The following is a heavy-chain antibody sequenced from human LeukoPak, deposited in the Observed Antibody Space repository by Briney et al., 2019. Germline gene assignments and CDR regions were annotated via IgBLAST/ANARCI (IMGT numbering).Heavy chain of an antibody. D-gene: IGHD1-26*01. CDR2: ISSSGSTI. V-gene: IGHV3-11*04. CDR1: GFTFSDYY. Sequence: GGSLRLSCAASGFTFSDYYMSWIRQAPGKGLEWVSYISSSGSTIYCADSVKGRFTISRDNAKNSLYLQMNSLRAEDTAVYYCARASLVGATRYHDAFDIWGQGTMVTVSS. J-gene: IGHJ3*02. CDR3: ARASLVGATRYHDAFDI.